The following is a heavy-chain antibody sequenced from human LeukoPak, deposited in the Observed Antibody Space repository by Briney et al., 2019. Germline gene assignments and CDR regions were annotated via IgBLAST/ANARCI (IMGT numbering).Heavy chain of an antibody. J-gene: IGHJ4*02. Sequence: ASVKVSCKASGYTFTGYYMHWVRQAPGQGLEWMGWINPNSGGTNYAQKFQGRVTMTRDTSISTAYMELSRLRSDDTAVYYCAREDYSGSYYRYWGQGTLVTVSS. V-gene: IGHV1-2*02. CDR2: INPNSGGT. CDR3: AREDYSGSYYRY. CDR1: GYTFTGYY. D-gene: IGHD1-26*01.